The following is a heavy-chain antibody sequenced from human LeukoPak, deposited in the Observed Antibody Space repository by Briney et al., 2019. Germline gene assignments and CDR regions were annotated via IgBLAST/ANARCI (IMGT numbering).Heavy chain of an antibody. CDR2: IYTSGST. V-gene: IGHV4-4*07. D-gene: IGHD3-3*01. CDR3: ARDRRYYDFWSGPWAFDI. Sequence: PSETLSLTCTVSGGSISSYYWSWIRQPAGKGLEWIGRIYTSGSTNYNPSLKSRVTMSVDTSKHQFSLKLSSVTAADTAVYYCARDRRYYDFWSGPWAFDIWGQGTMVTVSS. J-gene: IGHJ3*02. CDR1: GGSISSYY.